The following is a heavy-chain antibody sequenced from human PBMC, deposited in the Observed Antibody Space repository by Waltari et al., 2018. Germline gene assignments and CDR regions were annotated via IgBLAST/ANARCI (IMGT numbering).Heavy chain of an antibody. Sequence: QVQLVQSGAEVKKPGSSVKVSCKASGGTFSSYAISWVRKAPGQGLEWMGGIIPIFGTANYSQRFQGRVTITADESTSTAYMELSSLRSEDTAVYYCAREVASSGNDAFDIWGQGTMVTVSS. CDR3: AREVASSGNDAFDI. V-gene: IGHV1-69*12. J-gene: IGHJ3*02. CDR2: IIPIFGTA. D-gene: IGHD6-19*01. CDR1: GGTFSSYA.